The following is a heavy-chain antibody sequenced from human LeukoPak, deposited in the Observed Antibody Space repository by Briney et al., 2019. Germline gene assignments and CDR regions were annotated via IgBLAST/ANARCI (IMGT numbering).Heavy chain of an antibody. V-gene: IGHV4-59*01. Sequence: SETLSLTCTVSGYSISSGYYWSWIRQPPGKGLEWIGYIYYSGSTNYNPSLKGRVTISVDTSKNQFSLKLSSVTAADTAVYYCARAGRWLQFSWFDPWGQGTLVTASS. D-gene: IGHD5-24*01. CDR1: GYSISSGYY. CDR3: ARAGRWLQFSWFDP. J-gene: IGHJ5*02. CDR2: IYYSGST.